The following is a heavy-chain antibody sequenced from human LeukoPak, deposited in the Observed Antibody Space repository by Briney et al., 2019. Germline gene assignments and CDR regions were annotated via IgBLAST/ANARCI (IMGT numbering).Heavy chain of an antibody. D-gene: IGHD5-12*01. CDR3: AKLDLSGLDVVGMVLGAYDY. V-gene: IGHV3-23*01. CDR1: EFTFSSYA. CDR2: ISGRGGKT. J-gene: IGHJ4*02. Sequence: PGGSLRLSCAAPEFTFSSYAMSWVRQAPGKGLEWVSGISGRGGKTYYADSVRGRFTISRDNSKNTLYLQMNSLRAEDTAVYYCAKLDLSGLDVVGMVLGAYDYWGQGAQVTVSS.